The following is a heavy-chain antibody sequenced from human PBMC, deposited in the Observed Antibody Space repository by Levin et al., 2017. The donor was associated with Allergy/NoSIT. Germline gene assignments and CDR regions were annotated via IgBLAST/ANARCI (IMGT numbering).Heavy chain of an antibody. CDR3: AKDIQLTC. J-gene: IGHJ4*02. CDR1: GFTFSVSA. D-gene: IGHD2-2*01. V-gene: IGHV3-23*01. CDR2: ISASAANT. Sequence: PGGSLRLSCATSGFTFSVSALSWVRQAPGKGLEWVSLISASAANTYYADSVKGRFTISRDSSKNTLYLQMNSLRSEDTAVYYCAKDIQLTCWGQGTLVTVSS.